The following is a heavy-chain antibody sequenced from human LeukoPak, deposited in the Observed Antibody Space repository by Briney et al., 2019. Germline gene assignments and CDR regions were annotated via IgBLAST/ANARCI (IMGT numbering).Heavy chain of an antibody. CDR2: IYSGGST. J-gene: IGHJ3*02. Sequence: WGSLRLSCAISGFTVSNNYMSWVRQPPGKGLEWVSVIYSGGSTYYAGSVKGRFTISRDTSKNTLYLQMNSLRAEDTAVYYCARGGGAYCGGDCFRAFDIWGQGTMVTVSP. CDR3: ARGGGAYCGGDCFRAFDI. CDR1: GFTVSNNY. V-gene: IGHV3-53*01. D-gene: IGHD2-21*02.